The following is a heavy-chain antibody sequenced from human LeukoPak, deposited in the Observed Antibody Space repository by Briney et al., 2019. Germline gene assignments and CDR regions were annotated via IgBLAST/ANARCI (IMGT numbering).Heavy chain of an antibody. J-gene: IGHJ4*02. CDR2: INPNSGGT. CDR1: GCTFTGYY. D-gene: IGHD4-11*01. CDR3: ARDAIVRDYSNSDY. Sequence: ASVKVSCKASGCTFTGYYIHWVRQAPGQGLEWMGWINPNSGGTNYAQKFQGRVTMTRDTSISTAYMELSRLTSDDTAVYYCARDAIVRDYSNSDYWGQGTLVTVSS. V-gene: IGHV1-2*02.